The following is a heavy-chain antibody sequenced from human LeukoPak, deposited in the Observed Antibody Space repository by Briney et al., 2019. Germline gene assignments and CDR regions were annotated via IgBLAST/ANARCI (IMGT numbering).Heavy chain of an antibody. CDR1: GFTFSSYG. CDR2: ISYDGSNK. Sequence: GGSLRLSCAASGFTFSSYGMHWVRQAPGKGLEWVAVISYDGSNKYYADSVKGRFTISRDNSKNTLYLQMNSLRAEDTAVYYCARDGGYSGSYIDYWGQGTLVTVSS. D-gene: IGHD1-26*01. J-gene: IGHJ4*02. CDR3: ARDGGYSGSYIDY. V-gene: IGHV3-30*03.